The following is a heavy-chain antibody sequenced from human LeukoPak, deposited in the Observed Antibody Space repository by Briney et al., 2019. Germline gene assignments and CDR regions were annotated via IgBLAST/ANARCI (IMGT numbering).Heavy chain of an antibody. V-gene: IGHV4-39*01. CDR3: ARSDTGNYYYYYMDV. CDR2: IYYSGST. J-gene: IGHJ6*03. Sequence: SETLSLTCTVSGGSISSSSYYWGWIRQPPGKGLEWIGSIYYSGSTYYNPSLKSRVTISVDTSKNQFSLKLSSVTAADTAVYYCARSDTGNYYYYYMDVWGKGTTVTISS. CDR1: GGSISSSSYY. D-gene: IGHD5-18*01.